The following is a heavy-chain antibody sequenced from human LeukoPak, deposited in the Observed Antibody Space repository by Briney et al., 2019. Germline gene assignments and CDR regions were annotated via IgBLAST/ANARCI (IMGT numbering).Heavy chain of an antibody. CDR1: GGSFSGYY. CDR2: INHSGST. Sequence: PSETLSLTCAVYGGSFSGYYWSWIRQPPGKGLEWIGEINHSGSTNYNPSLKSRVTISVDTSKNQFSLKLSSVTAADTAVYYCARGNSYGVDYWDQGTLVTVSS. CDR3: ARGNSYGVDY. J-gene: IGHJ4*02. D-gene: IGHD5-18*01. V-gene: IGHV4-34*01.